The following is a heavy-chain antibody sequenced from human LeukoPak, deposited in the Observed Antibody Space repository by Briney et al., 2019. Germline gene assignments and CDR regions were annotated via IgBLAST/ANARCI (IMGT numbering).Heavy chain of an antibody. CDR1: GFTFSSYW. CDR3: TRDFQGRYHYHMDV. D-gene: IGHD3-10*01. CDR2: IKQDGSEK. J-gene: IGHJ6*03. V-gene: IGHV3-7*01. Sequence: GGSLRLSCAASGFTFSSYWMSWVRQAPGKGLGWVANIKQDGSEKYYVDSVKGRLTISRDNAKNSLYLQMNSLRAEDTAVYYCTRDFQGRYHYHMDVWGKGTTVTVSS.